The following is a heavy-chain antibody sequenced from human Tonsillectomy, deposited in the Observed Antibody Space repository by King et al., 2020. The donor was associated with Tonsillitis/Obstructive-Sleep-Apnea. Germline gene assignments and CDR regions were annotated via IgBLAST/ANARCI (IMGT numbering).Heavy chain of an antibody. CDR1: GFTFISYG. D-gene: IGHD3-10*01. J-gene: IGHJ6*02. CDR3: ARQPFGRSMDV. CDR2: ISYDGSNK. Sequence: VQLVESGGGVVQPGRSLRLSCAASGFTFISYGMHWVRQAPGKGLEWVAVISYDGSNKYYAESVKGRFTISRDNSKNTLYLQMNSLRGEDTAVYYCARQPFGRSMDVWGQGTTVTVSS. V-gene: IGHV3-30*03.